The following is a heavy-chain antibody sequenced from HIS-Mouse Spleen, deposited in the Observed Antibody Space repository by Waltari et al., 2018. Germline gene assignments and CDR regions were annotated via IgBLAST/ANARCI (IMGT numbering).Heavy chain of an antibody. CDR2: ISYDGSNK. V-gene: IGHV3-30*03. Sequence: QVQLVESGGGVVQPGRSLRLSCAASGFTFSSYGMHWVRQAPGKGLEGGAVISYDGSNKYYADSVKGRFTISRDNSKNTLYLQMNSLRAEDTAVYYCEGVYGSGSYYFDYWGQGTLVTVSS. CDR3: EGVYGSGSYYFDY. CDR1: GFTFSSYG. D-gene: IGHD3-10*01. J-gene: IGHJ4*02.